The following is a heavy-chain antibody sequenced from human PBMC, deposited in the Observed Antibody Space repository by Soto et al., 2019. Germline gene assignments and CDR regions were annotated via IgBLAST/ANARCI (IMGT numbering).Heavy chain of an antibody. CDR1: GYSFTSNA. Sequence: ASVKVSCKASGYSFTSNAITWVRQATGQGLEWMGWMNPHSGITDYALKFQGRVSMTRNNSITTAYMELSDLRSEDTAVYYCARDATSPDYWGQGTRVTVSS. CDR3: ARDATSPDY. D-gene: IGHD2-2*01. CDR2: MNPHSGIT. J-gene: IGHJ4*02. V-gene: IGHV1-8*01.